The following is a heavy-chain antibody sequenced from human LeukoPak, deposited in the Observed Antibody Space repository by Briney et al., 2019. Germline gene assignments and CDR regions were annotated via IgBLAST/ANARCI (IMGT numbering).Heavy chain of an antibody. CDR3: AKPRTNTVPNEGVGY. V-gene: IGHV3-23*01. CDR2: ISGSGGST. CDR1: GFTFSSYA. Sequence: GGSLRLSCAASGFTFSSYARSWVRQAPGKGQEWVSAISGSGGSTYYADSVKGRFTISRDNSKNTLYLQMNSLRAEDTAVYYCAKPRTNTVPNEGVGYWGQGTLVTVSS. J-gene: IGHJ4*02. D-gene: IGHD4-17*01.